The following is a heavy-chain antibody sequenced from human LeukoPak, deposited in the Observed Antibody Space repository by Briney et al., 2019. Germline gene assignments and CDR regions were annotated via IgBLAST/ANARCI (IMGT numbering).Heavy chain of an antibody. V-gene: IGHV1-69*13. CDR3: ARFDCSSTSCDKDY. D-gene: IGHD2-2*01. Sequence: SVKVSCKASGGTFISYAISWVRQAPGQGLEWMGGIIPIFGTANYAQKSQGRVTITADESMSTAYMELSSLRSEDTAVYYCARFDCSSTSCDKDYWGQGTLVIVSS. CDR1: GGTFISYA. J-gene: IGHJ4*02. CDR2: IIPIFGTA.